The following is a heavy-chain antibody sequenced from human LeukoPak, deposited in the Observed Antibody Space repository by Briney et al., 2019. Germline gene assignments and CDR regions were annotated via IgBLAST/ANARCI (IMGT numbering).Heavy chain of an antibody. D-gene: IGHD6-6*01. CDR3: ARISSSGHYSDF. CDR2: ISTSGSKI. V-gene: IGHV3-11*01. Sequence: TAGGSLRLSCAASGFTFSDYYMTWIRQAPGKGREWISYISTSGSKIFYADSVKGRFDISRDNAKNSLYRQMNGLRAEDTAIYFCARISSSGHYSDFWGQGTLVTVSS. CDR1: GFTFSDYY. J-gene: IGHJ4*02.